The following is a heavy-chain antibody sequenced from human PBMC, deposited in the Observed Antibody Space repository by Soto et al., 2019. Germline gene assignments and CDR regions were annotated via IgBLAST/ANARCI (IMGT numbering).Heavy chain of an antibody. CDR3: ARDVYVWGSYRSYGMDV. CDR1: GGTFSSYA. D-gene: IGHD3-16*02. V-gene: IGHV1-69*13. CDR2: IIPIFGTA. J-gene: IGHJ6*02. Sequence: SVKVSCKASGGTFSSYAISWVRQAPGQGLEWMGGIIPIFGTASYAQKFQGRVTITADESTSTAYMELSSLRSEDTAVYYCARDVYVWGSYRSYGMDVWGQGTTVTVSS.